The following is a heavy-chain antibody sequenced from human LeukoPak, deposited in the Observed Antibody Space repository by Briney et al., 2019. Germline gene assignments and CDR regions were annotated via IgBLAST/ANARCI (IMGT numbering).Heavy chain of an antibody. CDR3: TNFDY. CDR2: INHDGTNT. J-gene: IGHJ4*02. CDR1: GLTFSSSG. Sequence: PVVSLRLSCTASGLTFSSSGMHWVRQAPGKGLDWVSLINHDGTNTFYADSVKGRFTISRDNSRNTLYLQMNSLRGEDTAVYYCTNFDYWGQGTLVTVSS. V-gene: IGHV3-30*02.